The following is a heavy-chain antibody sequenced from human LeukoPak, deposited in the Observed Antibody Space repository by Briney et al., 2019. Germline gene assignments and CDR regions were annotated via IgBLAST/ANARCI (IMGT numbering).Heavy chain of an antibody. J-gene: IGHJ6*03. Sequence: GASVKVSCKASGYTFTSYDINWVRQAPGQGLEWMGWMNPNSGNTGYAQKFQGRVTMTRNTSISTAYMELSSLRSEDTAVYYCARGGHYYGSGSFFSYYYYYMDVWGKGTTVTVSS. CDR3: ARGGHYYGSGSFFSYYYYYMDV. CDR1: GYTFTSYD. CDR2: MNPNSGNT. V-gene: IGHV1-8*01. D-gene: IGHD3-10*01.